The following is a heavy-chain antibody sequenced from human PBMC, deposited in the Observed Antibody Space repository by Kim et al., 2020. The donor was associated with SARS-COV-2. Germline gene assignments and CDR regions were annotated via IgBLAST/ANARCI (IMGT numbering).Heavy chain of an antibody. D-gene: IGHD3-10*01. CDR2: IWYDGSNK. V-gene: IGHV3-33*06. CDR3: AKDRNYDYYYYGMDV. J-gene: IGHJ6*02. CDR1: GFTFSSYA. Sequence: GGSLRLSCAASGFTFSSYAMHWVRQAPGKGLEWVAVIWYDGSNKYYADSVKGRFTISRDNSKNTLYLQMNSLRAEDTAVYYCAKDRNYDYYYYGMDVWGHGTKVTVSS.